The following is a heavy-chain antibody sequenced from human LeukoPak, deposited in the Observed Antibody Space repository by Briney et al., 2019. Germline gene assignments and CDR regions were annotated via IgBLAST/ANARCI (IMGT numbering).Heavy chain of an antibody. Sequence: SETLSLTCTVSGDSISSYYWSWTRQPPGRGLEWIGSIHYSGSTNHNPSLKSRAIISVDTSKNQFSLNLYSVTAADTAVYYCARRNRSGWYFDYWGQGTLVTVSS. J-gene: IGHJ4*02. V-gene: IGHV4-59*08. CDR3: ARRNRSGWYFDY. CDR1: GDSISSYY. CDR2: IHYSGST. D-gene: IGHD6-19*01.